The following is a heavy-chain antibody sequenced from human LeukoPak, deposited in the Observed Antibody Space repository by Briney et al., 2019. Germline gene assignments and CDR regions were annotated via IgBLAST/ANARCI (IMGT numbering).Heavy chain of an antibody. D-gene: IGHD6-19*01. Sequence: GGSLRLSCAASGFSFSGTWVYWVRQGPEKGLVWVARISSDGRATNYADSVKGRFTISRVNAKNTLYLQMNSLRAEDTAVYYCARGTVAGKFDLWGRGTLVTVSS. V-gene: IGHV3-74*01. CDR3: ARGTVAGKFDL. J-gene: IGHJ2*01. CDR1: GFSFSGTW. CDR2: ISSDGRAT.